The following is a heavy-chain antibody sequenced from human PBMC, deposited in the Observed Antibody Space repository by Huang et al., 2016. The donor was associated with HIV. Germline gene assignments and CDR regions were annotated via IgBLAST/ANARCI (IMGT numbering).Heavy chain of an antibody. J-gene: IGHJ4*02. CDR2: INPGNGNT. V-gene: IGHV1-3*01. D-gene: IGHD2-21*01. CDR1: GYSFTTYA. CDR3: AREFVIFGAPLWPAY. Sequence: QVQLVQSGAEVKKPGAPVKLYCKVSGYSFTTYALHWVRQAPGHRLDWMGWINPGNGNTNYSQKCQCLVTITRDTSASTVYMEVSSLTFEATAVYYCAREFVIFGAPLWPAYWGQGTLISVSS.